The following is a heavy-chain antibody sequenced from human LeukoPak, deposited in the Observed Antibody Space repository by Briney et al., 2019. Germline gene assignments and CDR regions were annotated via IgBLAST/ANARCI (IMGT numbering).Heavy chain of an antibody. J-gene: IGHJ4*02. CDR3: AILPGYSSGWYEVNY. CDR2: ISGSGGRT. D-gene: IGHD6-13*01. V-gene: IGHV3-23*01. Sequence: GGPLRLSCAASGFTLSSYAMSWVRQAPGKGLEWVSGISGSGGRTYYADSVKGRFTISRDNSRNTLYLQMNSPRAEDTAVYYCAILPGYSSGWYEVNYWGQGTLVTVSS. CDR1: GFTLSSYA.